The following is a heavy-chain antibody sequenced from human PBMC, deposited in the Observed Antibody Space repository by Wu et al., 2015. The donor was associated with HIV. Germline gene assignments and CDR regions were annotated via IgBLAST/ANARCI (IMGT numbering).Heavy chain of an antibody. CDR3: ARDAEDHGSGTYPNYFDP. D-gene: IGHD3-10*01. CDR2: ITPMFGTA. J-gene: IGHJ5*02. CDR1: GVTFSSYS. Sequence: QVQLVQSGAEVKKPGSSVKVSCKASGVTFSSYSISWVRQAPGHGLEWMGRITPMFGTATYAQKFQGRVTITADISTDTVYMDLNSLRSEDTAVYYCARDAEDHGSGTYPNYFDPWGQGALVTVSS. V-gene: IGHV1-69*13.